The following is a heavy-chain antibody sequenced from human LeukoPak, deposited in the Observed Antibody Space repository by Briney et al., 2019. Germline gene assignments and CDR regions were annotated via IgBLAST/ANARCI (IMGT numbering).Heavy chain of an antibody. J-gene: IGHJ4*02. V-gene: IGHV4-34*01. CDR2: INHSGST. D-gene: IGHD3-9*01. CDR1: GGSFSGYY. Sequence: SETLSLTCAVYGGSFSGYYWSWIRQPPGKGLEWIAGINHSGSTNYNPSLKSRVTIAVDTSKNQFSLKLSSVTAADTAVYYCARGRSIYDIWTGYRWVFHPIDYWGQGTLVTVSS. CDR3: ARGRSIYDIWTGYRWVFHPIDY.